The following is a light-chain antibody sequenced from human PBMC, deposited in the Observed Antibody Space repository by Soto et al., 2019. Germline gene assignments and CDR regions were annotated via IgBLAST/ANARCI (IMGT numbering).Light chain of an antibody. CDR3: ETWDSNTRG. J-gene: IGLJ3*02. V-gene: IGLV4-60*03. CDR1: SGHSSYI. Sequence: QPVLTQSSSASASLGSSVKLTCTLSSGHSSYIIAWHQQQPGKAPRYLMKLEGSGSYNKGSGVPDRFSGSSSGADRYLTISNLQSEDEADYYCETWDSNTRGLGGGTKLTVL. CDR2: LEGSGSY.